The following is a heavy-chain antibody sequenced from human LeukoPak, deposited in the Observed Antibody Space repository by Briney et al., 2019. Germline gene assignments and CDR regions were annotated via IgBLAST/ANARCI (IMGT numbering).Heavy chain of an antibody. Sequence: GGSLRLSCAASGFTFDNYAMHWVRQAPGKGLEWVSGVDWNSGNTGFADSVKGRFTLSRDNAEKSLYLQMNSLTPEDTAVYFCAKDMNSYGSGSSYNPWGHFDSWGQGTLVTVSS. V-gene: IGHV3-9*01. J-gene: IGHJ4*02. D-gene: IGHD3-10*01. CDR2: VDWNSGNT. CDR1: GFTFDNYA. CDR3: AKDMNSYGSGSSYNPWGHFDS.